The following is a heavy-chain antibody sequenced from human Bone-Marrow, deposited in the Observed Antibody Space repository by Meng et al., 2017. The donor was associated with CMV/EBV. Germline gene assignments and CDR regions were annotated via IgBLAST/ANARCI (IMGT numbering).Heavy chain of an antibody. J-gene: IGHJ4*02. CDR3: TTGPTDLSYFDH. Sequence: TASGDTFSNYIINWVRQAPGQGLEWMGRIIPILGVTKHAQKFQGRVTVTADKSTSTAYMELSSLRSEDTAMYYCTTGPTDLSYFDHWGQGTLVTVSS. D-gene: IGHD5/OR15-5a*01. CDR1: GDTFSNYI. CDR2: IIPILGVT. V-gene: IGHV1-69*02.